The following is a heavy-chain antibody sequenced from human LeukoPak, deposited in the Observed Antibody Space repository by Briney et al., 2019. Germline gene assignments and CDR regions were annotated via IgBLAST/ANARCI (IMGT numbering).Heavy chain of an antibody. CDR3: ARASHIVVVPAATHYYYGMDV. V-gene: IGHV1-69*13. J-gene: IGHJ6*04. CDR1: GGTFSCYA. CDR2: IIPIFGTA. D-gene: IGHD2-2*01. Sequence: SVKVSCKASGGTFSCYAISWVRQAPGQGLEWMGGIIPIFGTANYAQKFQGRVTITADESTSTAYMELSSLRSEDTAVYYCARASHIVVVPAATHYYYGMDVWGKGTTVTVSS.